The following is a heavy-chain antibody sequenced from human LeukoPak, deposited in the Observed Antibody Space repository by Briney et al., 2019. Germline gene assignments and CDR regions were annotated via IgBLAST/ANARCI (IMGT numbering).Heavy chain of an antibody. CDR3: AKGRDTTNFYDY. CDR2: ISGDGATT. CDR1: GFPFSSYA. Sequence: GGSLRLSCAASGFPFSSYAMTWVRQAPGKGLEWVSSISGDGATTYHADSVKGRFTISRDNAKNRLYLQMNSLRAEDTAVYYCAKGRDTTNFYDYWGLGTLVTVSS. V-gene: IGHV3-23*01. J-gene: IGHJ4*02. D-gene: IGHD2-2*01.